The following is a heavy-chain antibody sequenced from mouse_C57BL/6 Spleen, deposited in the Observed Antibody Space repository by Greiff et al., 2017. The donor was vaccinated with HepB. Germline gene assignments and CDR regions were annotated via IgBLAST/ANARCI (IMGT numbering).Heavy chain of an antibody. CDR2: INPNNGGT. D-gene: IGHD1-1*01. Sequence: VQLQQSGPELVKPGASVKISCKASGYTFTDYYMNWVKQSHGKSLEWIGDINPNNGGTSYNQKFKGKATLTVDKSSSTAYMELRSLTSDDSAVYYCAVKTPFITPYYFDYWGQGTTLTVSS. J-gene: IGHJ2*01. CDR1: GYTFTDYY. CDR3: AVKTPFITPYYFDY. V-gene: IGHV1-26*01.